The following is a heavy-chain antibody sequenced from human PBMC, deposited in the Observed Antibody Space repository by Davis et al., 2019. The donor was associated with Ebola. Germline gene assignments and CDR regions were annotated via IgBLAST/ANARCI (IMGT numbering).Heavy chain of an antibody. CDR1: GFTFRSYT. Sequence: GESLKISCAASGFTFRSYTMNWVRQAPGKGLEWVSSISSGSTYIYYADYADSVKGRFTISRDNTKNSLYLQMNSLRVEDTAVYYCTSSNWNDEDYWGQGTLVTVS. J-gene: IGHJ4*02. CDR2: ISSGSTYI. V-gene: IGHV3-21*01. D-gene: IGHD1-1*01. CDR3: TSSNWNDEDY.